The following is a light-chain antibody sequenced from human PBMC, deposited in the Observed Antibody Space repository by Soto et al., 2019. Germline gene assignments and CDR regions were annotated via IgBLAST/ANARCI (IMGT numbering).Light chain of an antibody. CDR3: VLYMKGDIRV. J-gene: IGLJ2*01. CDR1: SGSVSSRYY. CDR2: SGD. V-gene: IGLV8-61*01. Sequence: QTVVTQEASLSVSPGGTVTLTCGLTSGSVSSRYYPSWYRQDPGQTPCTLIYSGDIRSSGVPVRFSGSILGSKAALTITGAQADDESVYYCVLYMKGDIRVFGGGTKLTVL.